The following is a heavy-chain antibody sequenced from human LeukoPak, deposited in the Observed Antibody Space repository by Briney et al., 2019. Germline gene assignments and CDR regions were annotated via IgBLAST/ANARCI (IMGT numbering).Heavy chain of an antibody. J-gene: IGHJ4*02. D-gene: IGHD2-15*01. V-gene: IGHV3-23*01. CDR3: AKAEGYCSGGSCSYYFDY. CDR1: GFTFSSYA. CDR2: ISGSGGST. Sequence: GGSLRLSCAASGFTFSSYAMSWVRQAPGKGLEWVSAISGSGGSTYYADSVKGRFTISRDNSKNTLYLQMNSQRAEDTAVYYCAKAEGYCSGGSCSYYFDYWGQGTLVTVSS.